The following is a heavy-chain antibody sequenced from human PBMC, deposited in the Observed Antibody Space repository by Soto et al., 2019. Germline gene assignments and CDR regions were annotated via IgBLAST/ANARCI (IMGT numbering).Heavy chain of an antibody. Sequence: AWSLRLSCSASRFTFSNAWITLVRQAPGKGLEWVGRVNSTNDGGTRDFAAPVKGRFAISRVDSKNRVYLEMNRLQTEDTVISYCCTDSYITKIIVRFDYWGHGTLVNVS. V-gene: IGHV3-15*07. CDR2: VNSTNDGGTR. J-gene: IGHJ4*01. CDR3: CTDSYITKIIVRFDY. D-gene: IGHD3-22*01. CDR1: RFTFSNAW.